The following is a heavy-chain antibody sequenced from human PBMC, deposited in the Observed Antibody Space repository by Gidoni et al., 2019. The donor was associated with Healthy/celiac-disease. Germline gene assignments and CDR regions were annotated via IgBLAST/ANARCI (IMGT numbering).Heavy chain of an antibody. Sequence: QVQPVESRGGVVQPGRSLRLPCEASGLTFSRYGMHWVRQAPGKGPGGVAVISYDGSNKYYADSVKGRFTISRDNSKNTLYLQMNSLRAEDTAVYYCAKEGAYCGGDCLDYWGQGTLVTVSS. CDR2: ISYDGSNK. V-gene: IGHV3-30*18. CDR3: AKEGAYCGGDCLDY. D-gene: IGHD2-21*02. J-gene: IGHJ4*02. CDR1: GLTFSRYG.